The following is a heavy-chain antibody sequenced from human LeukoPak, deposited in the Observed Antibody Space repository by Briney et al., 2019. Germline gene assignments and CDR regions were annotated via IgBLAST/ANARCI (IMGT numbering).Heavy chain of an antibody. D-gene: IGHD1-26*01. J-gene: IGHJ4*02. CDR1: GFTFSSYG. CDR3: ARGRGGSYDY. Sequence: GGSLRLSCAASGFTFSSYGMHWVRQAPGKGLEYVSAITGDGGKTFYADSVKDRFTISRDNSKNTLYLQMGSLRAEDMAVYYCARGRGGSYDYWGQGTLVTVSS. V-gene: IGHV3-64*02. CDR2: ITGDGGKT.